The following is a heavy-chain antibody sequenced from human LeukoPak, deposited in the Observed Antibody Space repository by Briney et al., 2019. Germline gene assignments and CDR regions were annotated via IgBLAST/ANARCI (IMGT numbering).Heavy chain of an antibody. D-gene: IGHD3/OR15-3a*01. J-gene: IGHJ4*02. CDR3: SRDWSGTY. CDR2: IKQDGSET. V-gene: IGHV3-7*01. CDR1: GFTFSSYW. Sequence: PGGSLRLSCAASGFTFSSYWMTWVRQAPGQGLEWVANIKQDGSETNYVHSVKGRFTISRDNAKSSLYLQMNSLRAEDTAVYYCSRDWSGTYWGQGTLVTVSS.